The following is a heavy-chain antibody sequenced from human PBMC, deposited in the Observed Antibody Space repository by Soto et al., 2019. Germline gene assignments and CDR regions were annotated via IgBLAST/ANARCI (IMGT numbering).Heavy chain of an antibody. CDR1: GFTFSTYW. CDR2: IKEDGSEK. Sequence: PGGSLRLSCAASGFTFSTYWMSWVRQAPGKGPEWVANIKEDGSEKYYVDSVEGRFTISRDSAKNSLYLQMTSLRAEDTALYYCARGWGYFDSSGFPYLYAMDVWGQGTTVTVSS. CDR3: ARGWGYFDSSGFPYLYAMDV. J-gene: IGHJ6*02. D-gene: IGHD3-22*01. V-gene: IGHV3-7*01.